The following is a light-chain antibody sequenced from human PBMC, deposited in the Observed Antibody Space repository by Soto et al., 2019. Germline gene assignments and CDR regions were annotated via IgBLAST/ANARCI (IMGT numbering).Light chain of an antibody. J-gene: IGKJ4*02. CDR3: QQLDSYPIGT. CDR1: QDISSY. CDR2: DAS. V-gene: IGKV1-9*01. Sequence: DIQVTQSPSFLSASGGDRITITCPCSQDISSYLAWYQQKPGKAPKLLIYDASTLQSGVPSRFRGSGSGTEFTLTISSLQPEDFATYSCQQLDSYPIGTFGGGTKVDIK.